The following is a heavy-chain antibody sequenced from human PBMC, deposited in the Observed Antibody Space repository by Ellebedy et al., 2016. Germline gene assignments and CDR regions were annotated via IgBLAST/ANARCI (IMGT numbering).Heavy chain of an antibody. D-gene: IGHD6-13*01. CDR3: ARPYSSSWYFFDP. Sequence: ASVKVSCKASGYTFTIYYLHWVRQATGQGLEWMGIINPSGGSTSYAQKFQGRVTMTRDTSTSTVYMELSSLRSEDTAVYYCARPYSSSWYFFDPWGQGTLVTVSS. J-gene: IGHJ5*02. CDR1: GYTFTIYY. CDR2: INPSGGST. V-gene: IGHV1-46*01.